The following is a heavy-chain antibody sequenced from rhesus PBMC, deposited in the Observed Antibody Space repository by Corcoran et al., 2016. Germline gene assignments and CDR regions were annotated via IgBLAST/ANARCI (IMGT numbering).Heavy chain of an antibody. CDR2: IYWDVDK. CDR3: ARDSWNINNRFDV. D-gene: IGHD1-20*01. V-gene: IGHV2-174*01. J-gene: IGHJ5-1*01. CDR1: GFSLTTSGMG. Sequence: QVTLKESGPALVKPTQTLTLTCTFSGFSLTTSGMGVGWIRPPPGKALECLALIYWDVDKRYSTSLKSRLTISKDTSKNQVVLTMTNMDPVDTATYYCARDSWNINNRFDVWGPGVLVTVSS.